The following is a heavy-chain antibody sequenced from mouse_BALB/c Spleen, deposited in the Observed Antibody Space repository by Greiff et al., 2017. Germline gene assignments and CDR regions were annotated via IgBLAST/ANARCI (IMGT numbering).Heavy chain of an antibody. Sequence: VQVVESGAELVRPGTSVTVSCKASGYAFTNYLIEWVKQRPGQGLEWIGVINPGSGGTNYNEKFKGKATLTADKSSSTAYMQLSSLTSDDSAVYFCAREENYYGYEAMDYWGQGTSVTVSS. V-gene: IGHV1-54*01. CDR1: GYAFTNYL. D-gene: IGHD1-2*01. CDR2: INPGSGGT. J-gene: IGHJ4*01. CDR3: AREENYYGYEAMDY.